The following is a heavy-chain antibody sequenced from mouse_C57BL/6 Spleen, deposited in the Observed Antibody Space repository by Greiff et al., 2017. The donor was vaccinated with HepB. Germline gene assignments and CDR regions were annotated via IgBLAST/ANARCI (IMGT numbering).Heavy chain of an antibody. Sequence: VQLQQPGAELVMPGASVKLSCKASGYTFTSYWMHWVKQRPGQGLEWIGEIDPSDSYTNYNQKFKGKSTLTVDKSSSTAYMQLSSLTSEDSAVYYCARNYGNQFAYWGQGTLVTVSA. V-gene: IGHV1-69*01. D-gene: IGHD2-1*01. CDR3: ARNYGNQFAY. CDR1: GYTFTSYW. J-gene: IGHJ3*01. CDR2: IDPSDSYT.